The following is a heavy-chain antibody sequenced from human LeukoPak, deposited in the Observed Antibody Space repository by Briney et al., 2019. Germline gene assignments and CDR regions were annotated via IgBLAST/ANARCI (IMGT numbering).Heavy chain of an antibody. CDR1: GGSISSYY. CDR3: ARQSRYYDTSGYYYFDY. V-gene: IGHV4-59*01. D-gene: IGHD3-22*01. J-gene: IGHJ4*02. Sequence: PSETLSLTCTVSGGSISSYYWSWIRQPPGKGLEWIGYIYYSGSTNYNPSLKSRVTISVDTSKNQFSLKLSSVTAADTAVYYCARQSRYYDTSGYYYFDYWGPGTLVTVSS. CDR2: IYYSGST.